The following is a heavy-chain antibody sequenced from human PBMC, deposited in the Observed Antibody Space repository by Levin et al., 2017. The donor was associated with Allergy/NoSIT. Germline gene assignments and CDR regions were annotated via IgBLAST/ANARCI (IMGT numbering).Heavy chain of an antibody. CDR3: AKEKYGDPVYYFDY. V-gene: IGHV3-23*01. D-gene: IGHD4-17*01. J-gene: IGHJ4*02. CDR1: GFTFSSYA. CDR2: ISGSGGST. Sequence: GESLKISCAASGFTFSSYAMSWVRQAPGKGLEWVSAISGSGGSTYYADSVKGRFTISRDNSKNTLYLQMNSLRAEDTAVYYCAKEKYGDPVYYFDYWGQGTLVTVSS.